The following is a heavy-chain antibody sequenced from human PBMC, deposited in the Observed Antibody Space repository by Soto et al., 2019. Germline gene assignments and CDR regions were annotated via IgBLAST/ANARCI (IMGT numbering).Heavy chain of an antibody. CDR3: AKGNYGDYGVFDP. Sequence: EVQILESGGGLIQPGGSLRLSCAASGFSFSTFAMTWVRQAPGKGLEWVSTIISTGISTYYADSVKGRFTISRANSKNTLYLQMNSLRAEDSAVYYWAKGNYGDYGVFDPWGQGTLVTVSS. D-gene: IGHD4-17*01. CDR1: GFSFSTFA. CDR2: IISTGIST. V-gene: IGHV3-23*01. J-gene: IGHJ5*02.